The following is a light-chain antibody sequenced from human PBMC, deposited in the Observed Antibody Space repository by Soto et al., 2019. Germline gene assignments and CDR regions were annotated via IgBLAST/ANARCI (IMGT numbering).Light chain of an antibody. CDR3: QQYNGYSQT. Sequence: IQMTQSPSTLSASIGDRVTITCRASQSINSWLAWYQQKPGRAPKLLIYKASSLESGVPSRFSGSGSGTEFTLTISSLQPDDFATYYCQQYNGYSQTFGQGTKVDIK. CDR2: KAS. CDR1: QSINSW. V-gene: IGKV1-5*03. J-gene: IGKJ1*01.